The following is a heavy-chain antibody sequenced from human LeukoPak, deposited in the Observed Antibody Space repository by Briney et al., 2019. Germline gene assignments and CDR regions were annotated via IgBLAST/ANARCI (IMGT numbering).Heavy chain of an antibody. Sequence: GGSLRLSCAASGFTFSSYSMNWVRQAPGKGLEWVSSISSSSSYIYYADSVKGRFTISRDNAKNSLYLQMNSLRAEDTAVYYCARADSSSWYYFDYWGQGTLVTVSS. CDR3: ARADSSSWYYFDY. CDR1: GFTFSSYS. D-gene: IGHD6-13*01. V-gene: IGHV3-21*01. CDR2: ISSSSSYI. J-gene: IGHJ4*02.